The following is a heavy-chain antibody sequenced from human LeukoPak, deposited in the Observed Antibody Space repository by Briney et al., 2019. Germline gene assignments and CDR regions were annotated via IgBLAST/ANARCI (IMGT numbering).Heavy chain of an antibody. CDR2: IYTSGST. CDR3: ARHVDRSLDY. CDR1: GGSLSSGNYY. Sequence: SQTLSLTCTVSGGSLSSGNYYWSWIRQPAGKGLEWIGHIYTSGSTNYNPSLKSRVTISVDTSKNQFSPKLSSVTAADMAVYYCARHVDRSLDYWGQGTLVTVSS. J-gene: IGHJ4*02. V-gene: IGHV4-61*09. D-gene: IGHD5-12*01.